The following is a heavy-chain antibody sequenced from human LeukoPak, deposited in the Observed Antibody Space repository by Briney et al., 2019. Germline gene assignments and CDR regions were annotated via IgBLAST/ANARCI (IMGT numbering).Heavy chain of an antibody. CDR2: ISWNSGST. CDR1: GFIFDDYA. Sequence: PGGSLRLSCAASGFIFDDYATHWVRQAPGKGLEWVSGISWNSGSTGYADSVKGRFTISRDNAKNSLYLQMNSLRAEDMALYYCAKGAFFGTGYLTPLHYWGQGTLVTVSS. J-gene: IGHJ4*02. D-gene: IGHD3-3*01. V-gene: IGHV3-9*03. CDR3: AKGAFFGTGYLTPLHY.